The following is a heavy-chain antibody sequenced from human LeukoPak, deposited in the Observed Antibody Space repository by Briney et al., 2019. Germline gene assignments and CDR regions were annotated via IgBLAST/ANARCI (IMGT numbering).Heavy chain of an antibody. V-gene: IGHV1-18*01. J-gene: IGHJ4*02. Sequence: ASVKVSCKASGYTFTSYGISWVRQAPGQGLEWMGWISAYNGNTNYAQKLQGRVTMTTDTSTSTAYMELRSLRSDDTAVYYCARALGDFWSGYRPPGYWGQGTLVTVSS. D-gene: IGHD3-3*01. CDR2: ISAYNGNT. CDR1: GYTFTSYG. CDR3: ARALGDFWSGYRPPGY.